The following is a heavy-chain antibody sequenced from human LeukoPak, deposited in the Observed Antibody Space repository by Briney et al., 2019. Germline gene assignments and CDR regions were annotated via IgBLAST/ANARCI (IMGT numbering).Heavy chain of an antibody. V-gene: IGHV4-61*08. Sequence: SETLSLTCAVSGGSISSGGYSWSWIRQPPGKGLEWIGCIFYSGSTNYNPSLRSRVTISVDTSESQFSLSLSSVTAADTAVYYCARHHSSSMYYFDYWGQGTLVTVSS. J-gene: IGHJ4*02. CDR1: GGSISSGGYS. CDR3: ARHHSSSMYYFDY. CDR2: IFYSGST. D-gene: IGHD6-6*01.